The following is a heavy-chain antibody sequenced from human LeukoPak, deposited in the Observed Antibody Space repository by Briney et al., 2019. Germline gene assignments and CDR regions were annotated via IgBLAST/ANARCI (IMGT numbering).Heavy chain of an antibody. D-gene: IGHD3-9*01. Sequence: PGGSLRLSCAASGFTFSSYWMSWVRQAPGKGLEWVANIKQDGSEKYYVESVKGRFTISRDNAKNSLYLQMNSLRAEDTAVYYCARAHVLRYFDWLFNHKYYFDYWGQGTLVTVSS. CDR3: ARAHVLRYFDWLFNHKYYFDY. CDR2: IKQDGSEK. V-gene: IGHV3-7*03. J-gene: IGHJ4*02. CDR1: GFTFSSYW.